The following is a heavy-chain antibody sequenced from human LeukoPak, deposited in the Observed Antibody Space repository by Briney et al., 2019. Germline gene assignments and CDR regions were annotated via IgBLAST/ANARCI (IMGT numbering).Heavy chain of an antibody. CDR2: IIGSGDTT. CDR3: AKVTGGDMITYGGLDY. J-gene: IGHJ4*02. CDR1: GFTFSGYA. V-gene: IGHV3-23*01. Sequence: PGGSLRLSCAASGFTFSGYAMSWVRQAPGKGLEWVSAIIGSGDTTYYAASVQGRLTISRDNSKNTLYLQMNSLRAEDTAVYYCAKVTGGDMITYGGLDYWGQGTLVTVSS. D-gene: IGHD3-16*01.